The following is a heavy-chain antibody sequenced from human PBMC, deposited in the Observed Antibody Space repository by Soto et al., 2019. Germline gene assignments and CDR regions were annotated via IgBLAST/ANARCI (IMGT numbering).Heavy chain of an antibody. V-gene: IGHV1-3*01. CDR3: AIKQQLDTGNFDY. Sequence: ASVKVSCKASGYTFTNYAIHWVRQAPGQRLEWMGWINAGNGNTKYSQKFQDRVTITRDTSASTVYMALSSLRFEDTAVYYCAIKQQLDTGNFDYLDQGTLVTVSS. CDR1: GYTFTNYA. D-gene: IGHD1-1*01. CDR2: INAGNGNT. J-gene: IGHJ4*02.